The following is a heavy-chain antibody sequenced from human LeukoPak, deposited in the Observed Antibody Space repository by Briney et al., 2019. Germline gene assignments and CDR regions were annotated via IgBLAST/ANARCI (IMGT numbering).Heavy chain of an antibody. CDR1: GFTFSSYS. CDR2: ISSSSSYI. V-gene: IGHV3-21*01. Sequence: PGGSLRLSCAASGFTFSSYSMNWVRQAPGKGLEWVSSISSSSSYIYYADSVKGRFTISRDNAKNSLYLQMNSLGAEDTAVYYCATGGKNIAAAGTGYWGQGTLVTVSS. CDR3: ATGGKNIAAAGTGY. J-gene: IGHJ4*02. D-gene: IGHD6-13*01.